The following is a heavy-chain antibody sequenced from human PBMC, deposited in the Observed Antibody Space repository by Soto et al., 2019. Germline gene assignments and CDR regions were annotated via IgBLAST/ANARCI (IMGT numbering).Heavy chain of an antibody. D-gene: IGHD2-15*01. Sequence: PGESLKISCKGSGYIFTTYWIGWVRQMPGKGLEWLGIIYPGDSDTRYSPSFQGQVTISADKSISTAYLQWSSLKASDTAMYYCARGRYRSGGSCYFDYWGQGTLVTVSS. CDR2: IYPGDSDT. V-gene: IGHV5-51*01. CDR1: GYIFTTYW. CDR3: ARGRYRSGGSCYFDY. J-gene: IGHJ4*02.